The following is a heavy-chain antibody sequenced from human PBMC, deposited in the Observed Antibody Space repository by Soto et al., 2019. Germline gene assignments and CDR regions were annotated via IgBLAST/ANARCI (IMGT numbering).Heavy chain of an antibody. CDR2: ISAYNGNT. CDR3: ARDQRGVDTLTGLVYYYYMDV. CDR1: GYTFTSYG. J-gene: IGHJ6*03. D-gene: IGHD3-10*01. V-gene: IGHV1-18*01. Sequence: ASVKVSCKASGYTFTSYGISWVRQAPGQGLEWMGWISAYNGNTNYAQKLQGRVTMTTETSTSTAYMELRSLRSDDTAVYYCARDQRGVDTLTGLVYYYYMDVWGKGTTVTVSS.